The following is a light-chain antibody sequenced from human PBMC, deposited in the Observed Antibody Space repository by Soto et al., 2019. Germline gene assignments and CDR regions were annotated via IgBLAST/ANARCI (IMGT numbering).Light chain of an antibody. CDR2: DAS. CDR1: QSVSSY. CDR3: QQRANWPLA. Sequence: EIVLTQSPATLSLFPGERATLSCRASQSVSSYLAWYQHKPGQAPRLLIYDASNMATGIPARFSGSGSGTDFTLTMCRLEPEDLAVYYCQQRANWPLAFGGGTKVEIK. V-gene: IGKV3-11*01. J-gene: IGKJ4*01.